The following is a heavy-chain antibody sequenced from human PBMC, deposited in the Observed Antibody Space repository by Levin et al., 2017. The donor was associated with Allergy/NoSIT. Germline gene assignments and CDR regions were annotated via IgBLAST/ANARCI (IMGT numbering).Heavy chain of an antibody. Sequence: GGSLRLSCAASGFTFSSYAMHWVRQAPGKGLEWVAVISYDGSNKYYADSVKGRFTISRDNSKNTLYLQMNSLRAEDTAVYYCARDMVAGTGGKDYWGQGTLVTVSS. CDR3: ARDMVAGTGGKDY. V-gene: IGHV3-30-3*01. D-gene: IGHD6-13*01. CDR2: ISYDGSNK. J-gene: IGHJ4*02. CDR1: GFTFSSYA.